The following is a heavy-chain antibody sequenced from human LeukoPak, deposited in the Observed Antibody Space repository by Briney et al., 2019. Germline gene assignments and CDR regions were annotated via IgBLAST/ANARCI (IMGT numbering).Heavy chain of an antibody. J-gene: IGHJ6*03. V-gene: IGHV4-59*01. D-gene: IGHD3-10*01. Sequence: SETLSLTCTVSGGSISSYYWSWIRQPPGKGLEWIGYIYYSGSTNYNPSLKSRVTISVDTSKNQFSLKLSSVTAADTAVYYCARAGAPPGYYMDVWGKGNTVTVSS. CDR2: IYYSGST. CDR3: ARAGAPPGYYMDV. CDR1: GGSISSYY.